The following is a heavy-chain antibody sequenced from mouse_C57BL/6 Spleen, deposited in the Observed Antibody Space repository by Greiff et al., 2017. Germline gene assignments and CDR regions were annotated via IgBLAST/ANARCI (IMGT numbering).Heavy chain of an antibody. CDR1: GYTFTSYG. D-gene: IGHD1-1*01. CDR2: IYPRSGNT. CDR3: ARGYCYSSSSRAY. Sequence: QVQLKESGAELARPGASVKLSCKASGYTFTSYGISWVTQRTGQGLEWIGEIYPRSGNTNYNEKFKGKATLTADKSSSTASMEIRSLTSEDSAVYFWARGYCYSSSSRAYWGQGTLVTVSA. J-gene: IGHJ3*01. V-gene: IGHV1-81*01.